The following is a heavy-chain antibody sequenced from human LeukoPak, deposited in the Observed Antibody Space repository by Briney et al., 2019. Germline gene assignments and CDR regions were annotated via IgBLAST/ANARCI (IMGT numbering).Heavy chain of an antibody. V-gene: IGHV3-7*01. J-gene: IGHJ6*02. CDR1: GFTFSYYW. CDR3: ARTPAAMGGNYYYGMDV. Sequence: GGSLRLSCAASGFTFSYYWMSWVRQAPGKGLEWVANIKQDGSEKYYVDSVKGRFTISRDNAKNSLYLQMNSLRAEDTAVYYCARTPAAMGGNYYYGMDVWGQGTTVTVSS. D-gene: IGHD2-2*01. CDR2: IKQDGSEK.